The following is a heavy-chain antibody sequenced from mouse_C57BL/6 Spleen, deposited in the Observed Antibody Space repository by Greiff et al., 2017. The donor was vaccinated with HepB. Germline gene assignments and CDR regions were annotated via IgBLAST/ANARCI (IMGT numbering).Heavy chain of an antibody. D-gene: IGHD1-1*01. J-gene: IGHJ1*03. CDR2: IDPSDIET. CDR3: ERGGEYYGSSYVWYFDV. V-gene: IGHV1-52*01. CDR1: GYTFTSYW. Sequence: QVQLQQPGAELVRPGSSVKLSCKASGYTFTSYWMHWVKQRPIQGLEWIGNIDPSDIETHYNQKFKDKATLTVDKSSSTAYLQLSSLTSEDAAVYYGERGGEYYGSSYVWYFDVWGTGTTVTVSS.